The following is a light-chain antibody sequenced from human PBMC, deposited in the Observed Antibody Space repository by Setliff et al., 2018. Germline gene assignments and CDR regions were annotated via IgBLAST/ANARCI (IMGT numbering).Light chain of an antibody. CDR1: SSDIGAFNY. CDR2: DVT. V-gene: IGLV2-14*03. J-gene: IGLJ1*01. Sequence: QSALTQPASVSGSPGQSITISCTGSSSDIGAFNYVAWYQQHPGKAPKLIIYDVTNRPSGVSNRFSGSKSDNTASLTISGLQAEDEADYYCSSYSTRTTLDVFGTGTRSPS. CDR3: SSYSTRTTLDV.